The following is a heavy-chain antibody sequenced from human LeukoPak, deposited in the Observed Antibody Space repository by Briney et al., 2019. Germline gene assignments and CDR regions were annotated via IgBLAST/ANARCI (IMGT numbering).Heavy chain of an antibody. CDR2: VSGSGVTT. J-gene: IGHJ3*02. V-gene: IGHV3-23*01. CDR3: AKATAYSSGPAPFDI. Sequence: PGGSLRLSCAASGFTFSTYAMGWVRQAPGKGLEWVSTVSGSGVTTYYADSVKGRFTISRDNSNNTLYLQMNSLSAADTALYYCAKATAYSSGPAPFDIWGQGTMVTVSS. D-gene: IGHD6-19*01. CDR1: GFTFSTYA.